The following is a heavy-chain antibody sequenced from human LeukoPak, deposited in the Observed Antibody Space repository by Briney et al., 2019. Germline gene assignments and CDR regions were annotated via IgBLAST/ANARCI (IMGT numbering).Heavy chain of an antibody. CDR3: ARHLLWFGELSGGFDY. J-gene: IGHJ4*02. CDR1: GFTLSSYG. CDR2: ISSSGGST. V-gene: IGHV3-23*01. D-gene: IGHD3-10*01. Sequence: PGGSLRLSCAASGFTLSSYGMSWVRQAPGKGLEWVSGISSSGGSTYYADSVKGRFTISRDNSRNTLYLQMNSLRAEDTAVYYCARHLLWFGELSGGFDYWGQGTLVTVSS.